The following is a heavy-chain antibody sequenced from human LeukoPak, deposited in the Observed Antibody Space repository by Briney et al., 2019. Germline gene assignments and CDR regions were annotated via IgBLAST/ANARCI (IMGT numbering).Heavy chain of an antibody. V-gene: IGHV1-2*02. CDR2: INPNSGGT. J-gene: IGHJ4*02. Sequence: ASVKVSCKASGGTFSYYAISWVRQAPGQGLEWMGWINPNSGGTNYAQKFQGRVTMTRDTSISTAYMKLSRLRSDDTAVFYCARSPHILTGENFDYWGQGTLVTVSS. CDR1: GGTFSYYA. D-gene: IGHD3-9*01. CDR3: ARSPHILTGENFDY.